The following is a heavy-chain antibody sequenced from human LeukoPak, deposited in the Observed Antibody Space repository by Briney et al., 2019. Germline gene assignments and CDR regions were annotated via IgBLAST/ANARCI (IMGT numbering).Heavy chain of an antibody. CDR1: GYTFTGYY. D-gene: IGHD4-17*01. Sequence: ASVKVSCKASGYTFTGYYMHWVRQAPGQGLEWMGWINPNSGGTNYAQKFQGRVTMTRDTSVSTAYMELSRLRSDDTAVYYCARVNFVRMTVTTYNWFDPWGQGTLVTVSS. CDR2: INPNSGGT. V-gene: IGHV1-2*02. J-gene: IGHJ5*02. CDR3: ARVNFVRMTVTTYNWFDP.